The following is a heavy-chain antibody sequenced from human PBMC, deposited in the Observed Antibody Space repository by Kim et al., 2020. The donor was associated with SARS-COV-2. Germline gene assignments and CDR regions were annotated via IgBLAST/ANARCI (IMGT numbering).Heavy chain of an antibody. CDR3: AKPHYYDASGSYPFDY. D-gene: IGHD3-22*01. J-gene: IGHJ4*02. Sequence: TGRGRFTLSRDNSKNTLYLQMNSLRPEDTAMYYCAKPHYYDASGSYPFDYWGQGTLVTVSS. V-gene: IGHV3-30*02.